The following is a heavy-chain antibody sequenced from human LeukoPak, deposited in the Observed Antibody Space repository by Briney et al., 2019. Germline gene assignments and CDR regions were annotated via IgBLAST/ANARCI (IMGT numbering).Heavy chain of an antibody. CDR3: ARALIVHYYYYMDV. CDR1: GGSFSGYY. Sequence: SETLSLTCAVYGGSFSGYYWSWIRPPPGKGLEWIGEINHSGSTNYNPSLKSRVTISVDTSKNQFSLKLSSVTAADTAVYYCARALIVHYYYYMDVWGKGTTVTVSS. V-gene: IGHV4-34*01. J-gene: IGHJ6*03. CDR2: INHSGST. D-gene: IGHD1-26*01.